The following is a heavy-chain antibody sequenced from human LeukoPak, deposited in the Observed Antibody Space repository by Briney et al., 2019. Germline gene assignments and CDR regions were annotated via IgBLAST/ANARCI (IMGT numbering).Heavy chain of an antibody. V-gene: IGHV3-23*01. Sequence: GGSLRLSCAASGFTFSSYAMSWVRQAPAKGLEWVSDISGSGGSTYYADSVKGRFTISRDNSKNTLFLQMNSLRAEDTAVYYCAKAFRGYSYGSLFDYWGQGTLATVSS. CDR3: AKAFRGYSYGSLFDY. J-gene: IGHJ4*02. CDR2: ISGSGGST. D-gene: IGHD5-18*01. CDR1: GFTFSSYA.